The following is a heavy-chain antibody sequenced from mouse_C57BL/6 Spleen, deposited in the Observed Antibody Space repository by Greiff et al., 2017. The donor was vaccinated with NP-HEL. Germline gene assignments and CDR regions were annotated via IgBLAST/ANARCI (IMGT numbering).Heavy chain of an antibody. V-gene: IGHV1-15*01. D-gene: IGHD1-1*01. CDR2: IDPETGGT. CDR3: FYVDFDY. Sequence: QVQLKQSGAELVRPGASVTLSCKASGYTFTDYEMHWVKQTPVHGLEWIGAIDPETGGTAYNQKFKGKAILTADKSSSTAYMELRSLTSEDSAVYYCFYVDFDYWGQGTTLTVSS. J-gene: IGHJ2*01. CDR1: GYTFTDYE.